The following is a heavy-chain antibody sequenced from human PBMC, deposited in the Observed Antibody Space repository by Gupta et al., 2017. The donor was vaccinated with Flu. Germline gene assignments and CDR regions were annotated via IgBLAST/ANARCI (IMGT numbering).Heavy chain of an antibody. CDR1: GFTFSSYA. CDR3: AKGQPRISDSGTSPLDY. Sequence: EVQLLESGGGLVQPGGSLRLSCAASGFTFSSYAMSWVRPAPGKGLEWVSTISGNSGSAYYADSVKGRFTISRDNSKNTLYLQMNSLRAEDTAAYYCAKGQPRISDSGTSPLDYWGQGTLVTVSS. V-gene: IGHV3-23*01. J-gene: IGHJ4*02. CDR2: ISGNSGSA. D-gene: IGHD1-26*01.